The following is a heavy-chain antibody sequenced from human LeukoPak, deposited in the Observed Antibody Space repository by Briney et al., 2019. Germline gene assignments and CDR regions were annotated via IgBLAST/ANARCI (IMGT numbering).Heavy chain of an antibody. D-gene: IGHD3-22*01. J-gene: IGHJ4*02. V-gene: IGHV3-74*01. CDR1: GFTFSSYW. CDR2: IKRDGSSP. CDR3: AGTSITMIVRD. Sequence: GGSLRLSCAASGFTFSSYWMHWIRHAPGKGLVWVSRIKRDGSSPAYADSVKGRFTISRDNAKNTLYLQMNSLRAEDTAVYYCAGTSITMIVRDWGQGTLVTVSS.